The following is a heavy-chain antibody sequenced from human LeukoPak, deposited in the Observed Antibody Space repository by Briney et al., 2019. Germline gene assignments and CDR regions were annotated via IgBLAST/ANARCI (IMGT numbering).Heavy chain of an antibody. Sequence: SETLSLTCTASGGSISSSSYYWGWIRQPPGKGLEWIGRIYYSGSTYYNPSLKSRVTISVDTSKNQFSLKLSSVTAADTAVYYCARVYYSSSYDYWYFDLWGRGTLVTVSS. D-gene: IGHD6-13*01. V-gene: IGHV4-39*07. CDR3: ARVYYSSSYDYWYFDL. CDR1: GGSISSSSYY. CDR2: IYYSGST. J-gene: IGHJ2*01.